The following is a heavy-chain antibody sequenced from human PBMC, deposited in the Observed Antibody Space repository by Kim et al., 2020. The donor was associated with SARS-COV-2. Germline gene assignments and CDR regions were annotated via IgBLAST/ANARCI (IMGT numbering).Heavy chain of an antibody. V-gene: IGHV3-11*06. CDR2: ITRGSTYR. CDR3: ARMGAP. CDR1: GFSFSDYY. J-gene: IGHJ4*02. Sequence: GGSLRLSCAASGFSFSDYYMSWMRQAPGKGLEWVSYITRGSTYRDYAVSVKGRFTISRDDAQNSLYLQMNSLRADDTAVYYCARMGAPWGQGTLVTASS.